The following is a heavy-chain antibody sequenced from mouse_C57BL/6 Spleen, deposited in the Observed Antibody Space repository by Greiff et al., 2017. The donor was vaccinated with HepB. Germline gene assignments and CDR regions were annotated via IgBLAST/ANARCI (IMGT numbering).Heavy chain of an antibody. Sequence: VHLVESGAELAKPGASVKLSCKASGYTFTSYWMHWVKQRPGQGLEWIGYINPSSGYTKYNQKFKDKATLTADKSSSTAYMQLSSLTYEDSAVYYCARSITTVVGDVWGTGTTVTVSS. CDR2: INPSSGYT. CDR3: ARSITTVVGDV. D-gene: IGHD1-1*01. J-gene: IGHJ1*03. V-gene: IGHV1-7*01. CDR1: GYTFTSYW.